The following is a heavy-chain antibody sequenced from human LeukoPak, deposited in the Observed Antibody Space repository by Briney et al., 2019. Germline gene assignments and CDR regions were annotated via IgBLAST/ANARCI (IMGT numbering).Heavy chain of an antibody. Sequence: ASVKVSCKVSGYTLTELSMHWVRQAPGKGLEWMGGFDPEDGETIYAQKFQGRVTMTEDTSTDTAYMELSSLRSEDTAVYYCARVGYCSGGSCYTPASGPFDYWGQGTLVTVSS. J-gene: IGHJ4*02. CDR3: ARVGYCSGGSCYTPASGPFDY. CDR1: GYTLTELS. V-gene: IGHV1-24*01. D-gene: IGHD2-15*01. CDR2: FDPEDGET.